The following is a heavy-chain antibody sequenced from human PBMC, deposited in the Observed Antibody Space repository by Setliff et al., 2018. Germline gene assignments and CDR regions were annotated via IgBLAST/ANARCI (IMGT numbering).Heavy chain of an antibody. Sequence: KPGGSLRLSCAASGFTFSSYSMNWVRQAPGKGLEWVSSISSSSSYIYYADSVKGRFTISRDNAKNSLYPQMNSLRAEDTAVYYCARATLTIFGVVTPFDYWGQGTLVTVSS. CDR1: GFTFSSYS. CDR3: ARATLTIFGVVTPFDY. CDR2: ISSSSSYI. D-gene: IGHD3-3*01. J-gene: IGHJ4*02. V-gene: IGHV3-21*01.